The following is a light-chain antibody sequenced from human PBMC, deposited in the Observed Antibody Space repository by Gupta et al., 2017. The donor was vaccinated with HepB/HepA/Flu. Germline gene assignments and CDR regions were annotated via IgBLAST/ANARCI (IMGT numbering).Light chain of an antibody. CDR2: WAS. V-gene: IGKV4-1*01. CDR3: QQYYSKPRT. CDR1: QSVLYSSKNKNF. Sequence: DIVMTQSPESLAVSLGERATINCKSSQSVLYSSKNKNFLTWYQQKPGQSPRVLIYWASTRESGVPDRFSGSGSGTDFTLTISNLQAEDVAVYYCQQYYSKPRTFGQGTKLEI. J-gene: IGKJ1*01.